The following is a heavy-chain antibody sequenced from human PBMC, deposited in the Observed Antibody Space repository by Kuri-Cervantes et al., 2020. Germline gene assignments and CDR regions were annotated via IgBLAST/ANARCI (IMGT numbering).Heavy chain of an antibody. CDR2: IIPILGIA. D-gene: IGHD5-24*01. Sequence: SVKVSCKASGGTFSSYTISWVRQAPGQGLEWMGRIIPILGIANYAQKFQGRVTITADKSTSTAYMELSSLRSEDTAVYYCAREIMVGWLQHTYGMDVWGQGTTVTVSS. CDR3: AREIMVGWLQHTYGMDV. CDR1: GGTFSSYT. V-gene: IGHV1-69*04. J-gene: IGHJ6*02.